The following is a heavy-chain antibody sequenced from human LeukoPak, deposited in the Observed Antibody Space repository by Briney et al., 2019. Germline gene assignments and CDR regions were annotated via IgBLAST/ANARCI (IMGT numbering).Heavy chain of an antibody. D-gene: IGHD2/OR15-2a*01. V-gene: IGHV3-11*03. CDR3: VQFYDRDY. Sequence: PGGSLRLSCAASGFTFSDYYMSWIRQAPGKGLEWVAYITSSSRYTKYADSVKGRFTISRDNAKKSLYLQMNSLRAEDTAVYYCVQFYDRDYWGQGTLVTVPS. CDR1: GFTFSDYY. CDR2: ITSSSRYT. J-gene: IGHJ4*02.